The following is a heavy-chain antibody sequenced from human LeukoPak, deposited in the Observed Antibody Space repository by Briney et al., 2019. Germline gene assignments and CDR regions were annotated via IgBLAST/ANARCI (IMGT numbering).Heavy chain of an antibody. D-gene: IGHD3-16*01. CDR2: IWYDGSNK. J-gene: IGHJ4*02. V-gene: IGHV3-33*01. CDR1: GFTFSGYG. CDR3: SGGGRAVIDY. Sequence: GGSLRLSCAASGFTFSGYGMHWVRQAPGKGLEWVAVIWYDGSNKYYADSVKGRFTISRDNSKNMLYLQMNSLRAEDTAVYYCSGGGRAVIDYWGQGTLVTVSS.